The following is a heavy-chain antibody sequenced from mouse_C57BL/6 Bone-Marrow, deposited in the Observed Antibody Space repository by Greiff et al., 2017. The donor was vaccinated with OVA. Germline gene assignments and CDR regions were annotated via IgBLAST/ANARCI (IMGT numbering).Heavy chain of an antibody. Sequence: QVQLQQPGAELVRPGSSVKLSCKASGYTFTSYWMDWVKQRPGQGLEWIGNIYPSDSETHYNQKFKDKATLTVDKSSSTAYMQLSSLTSEDSAVYYCARWDYYGSSGAMDYWGQGTSVTVSS. CDR1: GYTFTSYW. CDR2: IYPSDSET. CDR3: ARWDYYGSSGAMDY. J-gene: IGHJ4*01. V-gene: IGHV1-61*01. D-gene: IGHD1-1*01.